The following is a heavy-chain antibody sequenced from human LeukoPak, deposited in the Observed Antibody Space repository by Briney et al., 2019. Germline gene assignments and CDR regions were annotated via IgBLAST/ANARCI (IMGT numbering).Heavy chain of an antibody. V-gene: IGHV1-2*02. D-gene: IGHD3-22*01. Sequence: ASVKVSCKASGYTFTGYYMHWVRQAPGQGLEWMGWINPNSGGTNYAQKFQGRVTMTRDTSISTAYMELSRLRSDDTAVYYCARSWPDSSCYFNFLYNRFDPWGQGTLVTVSS. CDR1: GYTFTGYY. CDR2: INPNSGGT. CDR3: ARSWPDSSCYFNFLYNRFDP. J-gene: IGHJ5*02.